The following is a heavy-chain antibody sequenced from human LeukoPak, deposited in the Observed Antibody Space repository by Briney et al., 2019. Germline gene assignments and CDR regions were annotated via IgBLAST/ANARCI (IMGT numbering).Heavy chain of an antibody. CDR1: GFTFSSYG. Sequence: GGSLRLSCAASGFTFSSYGMHWVRQAPGKGLEWVAVMSYDGSKKYYADSVKDRFTISRDNSKNTLYLQMNSLRAEDTAVYYCAKDMEYSYGWGGGYFDFWGRGTLVTVSS. V-gene: IGHV3-30*18. J-gene: IGHJ4*02. CDR2: MSYDGSKK. D-gene: IGHD5-18*01. CDR3: AKDMEYSYGWGGGYFDF.